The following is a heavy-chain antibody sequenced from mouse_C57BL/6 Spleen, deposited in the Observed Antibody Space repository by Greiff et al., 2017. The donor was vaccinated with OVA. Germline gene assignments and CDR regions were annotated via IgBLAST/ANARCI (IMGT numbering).Heavy chain of an antibody. Sequence: VKLQESGPELVKPGASVKISCKASGYAFSSSWMNWVKQRPGKGLEWIGRIYPGDGDTNYNGKFKGKATLTADKSSSTAYMQLSSLTSEDSAVYFCARHYDEAMDYWGQGTSVTVSS. CDR2: IYPGDGDT. J-gene: IGHJ4*01. D-gene: IGHD2-3*01. V-gene: IGHV1-82*01. CDR1: GYAFSSSW. CDR3: ARHYDEAMDY.